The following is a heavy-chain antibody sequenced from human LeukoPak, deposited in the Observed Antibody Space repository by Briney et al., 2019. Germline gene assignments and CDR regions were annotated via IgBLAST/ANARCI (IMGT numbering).Heavy chain of an antibody. CDR2: IHPGDSHT. J-gene: IGHJ2*01. V-gene: IGHV5-51*01. D-gene: IGHD2-2*01. CDR3: ARQPGMTAKSWYFDL. CDR1: GFTLTKYW. Sequence: PGESLKISCEGSGFTLTKYWIGWVRQMPGKGLEWMGIIHPGDSHTWYSPSFQGQVTISADKSISMAYLQWSSLKASDTAMYFCARQPGMTAKSWYFDLWGRGTLVTVSS.